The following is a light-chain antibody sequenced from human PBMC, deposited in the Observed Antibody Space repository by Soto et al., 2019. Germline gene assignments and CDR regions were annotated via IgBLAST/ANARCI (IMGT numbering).Light chain of an antibody. CDR2: AAS. CDR1: QSISSY. V-gene: IGKV1-39*01. J-gene: IGKJ1*01. CDR3: QQSYSTRP. Sequence: DIQMTQSPSSLSASVGDRVTITCRASQSISSYLNWYQQKPGKAPKLLIYAASSLQSGVPSRFSGSGSGTDFTLTISSLQPEDFANYYCQQSYSTRPFGQGTKVDIK.